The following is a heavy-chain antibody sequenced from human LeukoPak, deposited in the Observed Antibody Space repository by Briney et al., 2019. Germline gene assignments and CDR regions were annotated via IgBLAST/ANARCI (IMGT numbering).Heavy chain of an antibody. CDR2: MNPNSGNT. CDR1: GYTFTSYD. J-gene: IGHJ4*02. V-gene: IGHV1-8*01. CDR3: ARWSLRSRTPRSDGY. Sequence: GSSVKVSCKASGYTFTSYDINWVRQATAQGLEWMGWMNPNSGNTGYAQKFQGRVPMTRNASMSTAYMELSSLRSEDTAVEYCARWSLRSRTPRSDGYWGQGTLVTVSS. D-gene: IGHD2-15*01.